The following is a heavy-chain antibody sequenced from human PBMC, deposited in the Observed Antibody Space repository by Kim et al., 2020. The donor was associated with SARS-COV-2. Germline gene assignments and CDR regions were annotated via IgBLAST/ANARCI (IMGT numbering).Heavy chain of an antibody. Sequence: SVKVSCKAFGGTFSRDAISWVRQAPGQGLEWMGGIIPFFGTTNYAQKFEGRVTFIADKSTTTAYMELSSLRSEDTAMYYCARATGERITMVRGAKDACDIWGQGTVVTVSS. CDR3: ARATGERITMVRGAKDACDI. D-gene: IGHD3-10*01. CDR1: GGTFSRDA. CDR2: IIPFFGTT. J-gene: IGHJ3*02. V-gene: IGHV1-69*06.